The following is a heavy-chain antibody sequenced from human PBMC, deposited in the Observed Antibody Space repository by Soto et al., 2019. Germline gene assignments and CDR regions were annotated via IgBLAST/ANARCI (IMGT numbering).Heavy chain of an antibody. CDR3: ARQERVMAGFQD. CDR1: GYSFTSYW. D-gene: IGHD2-21*01. J-gene: IGHJ1*01. Sequence: GKSLKISCKGSGYSFTSYWIGWVRQMPGKGLEWMGIIYPGDSDTRYSPSFQGQVTISADKSISTAYLQWSSLKASGTAKYYCARQERVMAGFQDWGQDTLVTVSS. CDR2: IYPGDSDT. V-gene: IGHV5-51*01.